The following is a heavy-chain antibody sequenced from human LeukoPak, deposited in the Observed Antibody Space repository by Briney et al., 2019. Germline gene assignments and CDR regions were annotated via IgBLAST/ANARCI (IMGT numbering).Heavy chain of an antibody. CDR2: IYYSGST. J-gene: IGHJ4*02. V-gene: IGHV4-30-4*01. Sequence: SETLSLTCTVSGGSISSGDYYWSWIRQPPGKGLEWIGYIYYSGSTYYNPSLKSRVTISVDTSKNQSSLKLSSVTAADTAVYYCARGGYDILTGYYLEYWGQGTLVTVSS. D-gene: IGHD3-9*01. CDR3: ARGGYDILTGYYLEY. CDR1: GGSISSGDYY.